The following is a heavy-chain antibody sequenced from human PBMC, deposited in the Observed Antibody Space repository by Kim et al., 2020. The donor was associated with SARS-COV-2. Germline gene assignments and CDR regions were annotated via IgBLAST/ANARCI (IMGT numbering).Heavy chain of an antibody. V-gene: IGHV3-49*04. J-gene: IGHJ4*02. CDR3: TRLVVVVAAADY. D-gene: IGHD2-15*01. Sequence: GGSLRLSCTASGFTFGDYAMSWVRQAPGKGLEWVGFIRSKAYGGTTEYAASVKGRFTISRDDSKSIAYLQMNSLKTEDTAVYYCTRLVVVVAAADYWGQGTLVTVSS. CDR1: GFTFGDYA. CDR2: IRSKAYGGTT.